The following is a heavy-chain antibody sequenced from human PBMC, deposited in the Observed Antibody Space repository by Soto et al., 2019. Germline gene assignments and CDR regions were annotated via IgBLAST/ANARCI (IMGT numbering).Heavy chain of an antibody. D-gene: IGHD2-2*01. CDR1: GYTLTELS. CDR3: ATGGYQLLFGNFDY. V-gene: IGHV1-24*01. J-gene: IGHJ4*02. CDR2: FDPEDGET. Sequence: SVKVSCKVSGYTLTELSMHWVRQAPGKGLEWMGGFDPEDGETIYAQKFQGRVTMTEDTSTDTAYIELSSLRSEDTAVYYCATGGYQLLFGNFDYWGQGTLVTVSS.